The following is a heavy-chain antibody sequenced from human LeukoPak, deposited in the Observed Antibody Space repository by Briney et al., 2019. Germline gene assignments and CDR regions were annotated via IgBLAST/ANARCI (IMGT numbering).Heavy chain of an antibody. J-gene: IGHJ4*02. CDR2: LNTDGSNT. V-gene: IGHV3-74*01. D-gene: IGHD2-21*01. Sequence: GGSLRLSCVGSGFTFSSSWIHWVRQVPGKGLVWVSRLNTDGSNTAYADSVEGRFTLSSDNAKNTGYLQMNSLRDDDTGLYYCARGAVAPGTWGQGTLVIVSS. CDR1: GFTFSSSW. CDR3: ARGAVAPGT.